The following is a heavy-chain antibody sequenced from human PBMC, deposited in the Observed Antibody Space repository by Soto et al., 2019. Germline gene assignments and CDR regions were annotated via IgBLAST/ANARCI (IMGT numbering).Heavy chain of an antibody. Sequence: QVQLVQSGGEVKKPGASVKVSCKASGYTFTNYGISWVRQAPGQGLEWMGWINVYNGNTKYAQKVQGRVTMTTDTSTSTADMELRSLRSDDTAVYYCARGVGSGSDFNQYNWFDPWGQGTLVTVSS. CDR3: ARGVGSGSDFNQYNWFDP. CDR2: INVYNGNT. CDR1: GYTFTNYG. J-gene: IGHJ5*02. V-gene: IGHV1-18*01. D-gene: IGHD3-10*01.